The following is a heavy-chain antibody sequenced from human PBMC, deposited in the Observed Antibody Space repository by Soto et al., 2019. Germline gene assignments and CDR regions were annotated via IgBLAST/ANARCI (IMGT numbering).Heavy chain of an antibody. CDR2: INHSGST. J-gene: IGHJ6*03. Sequence: SETLSLTCAVYGGSFSGYYWSWIRQPPGKGLEWNGEINHSGSTNYNPSLKSRVTISVDTSKNQFSLKLSSVTAADTAVYYCARGQDCSSTSCYGGGRNMDVWGKGTTVTVSS. V-gene: IGHV4-34*01. CDR3: ARGQDCSSTSCYGGGRNMDV. CDR1: GGSFSGYY. D-gene: IGHD2-2*01.